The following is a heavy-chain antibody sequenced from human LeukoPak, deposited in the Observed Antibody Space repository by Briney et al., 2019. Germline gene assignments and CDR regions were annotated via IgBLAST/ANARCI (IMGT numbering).Heavy chain of an antibody. D-gene: IGHD3-10*01. Sequence: GGSREISCQGSGSLFTSYWIGWVRKLPGKGLEGMGIIYPGVSDTGYSPSFQGQVTISADKSISTAYLQWSSLKASDTAMYYCASLSGFSGLDAFDIWGQGTMVTVSS. CDR3: ASLSGFSGLDAFDI. CDR1: GSLFTSYW. V-gene: IGHV5-51*01. CDR2: IYPGVSDT. J-gene: IGHJ3*02.